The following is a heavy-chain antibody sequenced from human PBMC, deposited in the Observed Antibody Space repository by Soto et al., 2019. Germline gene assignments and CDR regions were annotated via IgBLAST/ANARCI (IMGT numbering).Heavy chain of an antibody. CDR3: EGESGENWSYEAY. J-gene: IGHJ4*02. V-gene: IGHV4-4*07. CDR1: GDTITSLS. D-gene: IGHD1-7*01. CDR2: ISTTGNT. Sequence: QVQLQESGPGLVKPSETLSLTCTVSGDTITSLSWNWIRQSAGKGLEWIGRISTTGNTHYNPSLESRVTMSLDTSKNQFSLKLTSVTAADTAVYYCEGESGENWSYEAYWGQGTLVTVSS.